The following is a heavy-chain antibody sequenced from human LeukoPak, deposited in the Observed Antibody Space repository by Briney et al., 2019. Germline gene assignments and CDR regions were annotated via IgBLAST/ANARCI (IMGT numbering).Heavy chain of an antibody. CDR2: ISYDGSNK. J-gene: IGHJ4*02. V-gene: IGHV3-30-3*01. Sequence: GGSLRLSCAASGFTFSGHWMHWVRQAPGKGLEWVAVISYDGSNKYYADSVKGRFTISRDNSKNTLYLQMNSLRAEDTAVYYCAREEYRYFDYWGQGTLVTVSS. CDR1: GFTFSGHW. D-gene: IGHD6-6*01. CDR3: AREEYRYFDY.